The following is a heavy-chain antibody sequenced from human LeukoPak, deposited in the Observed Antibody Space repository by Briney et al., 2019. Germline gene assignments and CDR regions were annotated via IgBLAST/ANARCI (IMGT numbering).Heavy chain of an antibody. V-gene: IGHV3-74*01. CDR3: ARGESDP. J-gene: IGHJ5*02. CDR2: INSDGSST. CDR1: GFTFSSYW. Sequence: PGGSLRLSCAASGFTFSSYWMHWVRQAPGKGLVWVSRINSDGSSTSYADSMKGRFTISRDNAKKSLYLQMDSLRVEDMGMYYCARGESDPWGQGTLVTVSS. D-gene: IGHD3-10*01.